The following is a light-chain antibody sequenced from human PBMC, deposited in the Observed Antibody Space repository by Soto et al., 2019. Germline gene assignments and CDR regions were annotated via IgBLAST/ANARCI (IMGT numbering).Light chain of an antibody. CDR3: SSYAGSNILVV. V-gene: IGLV2-23*01. CDR1: SSDMGSYNL. CDR2: EGS. Sequence: QSALTQPGSVSGSPGQSSTISCSGTSSDMGSYNLVSWYQQHPGKAPKVIIFEGSRLPSGVSSRFSGSKSGNTASLTISGLRPEDEADYYCSSYAGSNILVVFGGRTQLTVL. J-gene: IGLJ2*01.